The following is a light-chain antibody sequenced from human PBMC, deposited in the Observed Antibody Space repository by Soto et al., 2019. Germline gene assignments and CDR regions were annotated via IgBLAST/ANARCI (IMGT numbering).Light chain of an antibody. CDR3: GSYTSTDTTSV. J-gene: IGLJ1*01. V-gene: IGLV2-14*01. CDR1: ITDVGGYNY. CDR2: EVN. Sequence: QSSLAQTCSVSGSPGQSITIACTGTITDVGGYNYLSWYQHHPGKGPKVIIYEVNNRPSGVSDRFSGSKSGNKASLTISNLEAEDESDYYCGSYTSTDTTSVFGTGTKVTVL.